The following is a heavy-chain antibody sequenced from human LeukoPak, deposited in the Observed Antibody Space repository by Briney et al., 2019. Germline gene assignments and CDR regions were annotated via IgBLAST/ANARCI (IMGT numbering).Heavy chain of an antibody. J-gene: IGHJ5*02. V-gene: IGHV4-59*12. D-gene: IGHD6-19*01. Sequence: SETLSLTCTVSGGSISSYYWSWIRQPPGKGLEWIGYIYYSGSTNYNPSLKSRVTISVDTSKNQFSLKLSSVTAADTAVYYCARGHFSSGWYLWGQGTLVTVSS. CDR1: GGSISSYY. CDR3: ARGHFSSGWYL. CDR2: IYYSGST.